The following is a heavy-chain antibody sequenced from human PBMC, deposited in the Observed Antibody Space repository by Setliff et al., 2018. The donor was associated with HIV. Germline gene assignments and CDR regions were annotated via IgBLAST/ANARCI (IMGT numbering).Heavy chain of an antibody. CDR1: GFSFSIST. Sequence: GGSLRLSCAASGFSFSISTMNWVRQALGKGLEWVSYIDSNSGVVYYADSVVDRFTISRDNDKKSLYLHADRLTVDDTAIYYCARGRCSGGSCFFDSWGQGTLVTVSS. D-gene: IGHD2-15*01. CDR3: ARGRCSGGSCFFDS. J-gene: IGHJ4*02. V-gene: IGHV3-48*01. CDR2: IDSNSGVV.